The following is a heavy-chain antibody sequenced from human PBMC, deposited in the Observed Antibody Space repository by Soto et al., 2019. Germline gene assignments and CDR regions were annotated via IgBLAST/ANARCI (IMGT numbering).Heavy chain of an antibody. CDR2: IYYSGST. Sequence: SETLSLTCTVSGGSISSGDYYWSWIRQPPGKGLEWIGYIYYSGSTYYNPSLKSRVTISVDTSKNQFSLKLSSVTAADTAVYYCARLTTVYAFDIWGQGTMVTVSS. J-gene: IGHJ3*02. CDR1: GGSISSGDYY. CDR3: ARLTTVYAFDI. D-gene: IGHD4-4*01. V-gene: IGHV4-30-4*01.